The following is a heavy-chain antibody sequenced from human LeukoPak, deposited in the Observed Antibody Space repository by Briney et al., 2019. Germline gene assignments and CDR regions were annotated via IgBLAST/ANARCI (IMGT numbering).Heavy chain of an antibody. CDR2: IWYDGSNK. Sequence: GGSLRLSCAASGFTFSNYGMHWVRQAPGKGLEWVAVIWYDGSNKYYADSVKGRFTISRDNPKNTLYLQMNTLRAEDTAVYYCARETGFYWGQGTLVTVSS. CDR1: GFTFSNYG. J-gene: IGHJ4*02. V-gene: IGHV3-33*01. CDR3: ARETGFY. D-gene: IGHD1-14*01.